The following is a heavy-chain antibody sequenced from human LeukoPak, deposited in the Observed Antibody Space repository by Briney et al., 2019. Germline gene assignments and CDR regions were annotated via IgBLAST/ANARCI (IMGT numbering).Heavy chain of an antibody. V-gene: IGHV1-18*01. J-gene: IGHJ4*02. Sequence: PSVKVSCKASSYTFTSYGISWVRHAPGQGLEWMGWISAYNGNTNYAQKLQGRVPMTTDTSTSTAYMELRSLRSDDTAVYYCARDGVKWELLYYFDYWGQGTLVTVSS. CDR1: SYTFTSYG. CDR3: ARDGVKWELLYYFDY. CDR2: ISAYNGNT. D-gene: IGHD1-26*01.